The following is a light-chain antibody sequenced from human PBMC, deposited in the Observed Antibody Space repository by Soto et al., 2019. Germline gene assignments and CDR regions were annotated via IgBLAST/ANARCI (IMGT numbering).Light chain of an antibody. CDR2: AAS. V-gene: IGKV1-8*01. CDR3: QQRTNWPWT. CDR1: QGISSY. J-gene: IGKJ1*01. Sequence: AILMTQSPSSLSASPGDRVTITCRASQGISSYLAWYQQKPGKAPNLLIYAASTLQSGVPSRFSGSGSGTEFTLTISSLEPEDFAVYYCQQRTNWPWTFGQGTKVDIK.